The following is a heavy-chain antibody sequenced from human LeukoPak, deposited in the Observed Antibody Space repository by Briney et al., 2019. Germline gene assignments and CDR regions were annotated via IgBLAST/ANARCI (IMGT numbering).Heavy chain of an antibody. CDR3: AREPPSGLTYAFDI. CDR2: IYTSGST. J-gene: IGHJ3*02. CDR1: GGSISSYY. V-gene: IGHV4-4*07. D-gene: IGHD3-22*01. Sequence: SETLSLTCTVSGGSISSYYWSWIRQPAGKGLEWIGRIYTSGSTNYNPSLKSRVTMSVDTSKNQFSLKLSSVTAADTAVYYCAREPPSGLTYAFDIWGQGTMVTVSS.